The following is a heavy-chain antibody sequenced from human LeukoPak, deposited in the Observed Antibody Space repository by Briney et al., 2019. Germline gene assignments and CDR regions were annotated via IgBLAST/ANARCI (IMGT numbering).Heavy chain of an antibody. CDR3: AKDWMITFGGVIASYYFDY. CDR1: GFTFSSYG. J-gene: IGHJ4*02. D-gene: IGHD3-16*02. Sequence: GGSLRLSCAASGFTFSSYGMHWIRQAPGKGLEWVAFIRNDGSIIYNTDSVKGRFTISRDNSKNTLYLQMNSLRADDTAVYYCAKDWMITFGGVIASYYFDYWGQGTLVTVSS. CDR2: IRNDGSII. V-gene: IGHV3-30*02.